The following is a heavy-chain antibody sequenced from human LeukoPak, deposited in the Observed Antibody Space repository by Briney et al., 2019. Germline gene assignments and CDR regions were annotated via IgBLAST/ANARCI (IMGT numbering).Heavy chain of an antibody. V-gene: IGHV3-23*01. CDR3: ARDAQLWLEGYFDY. CDR1: GFTFSTYA. D-gene: IGHD5-18*01. Sequence: GGSLRLSCAASGFTFSTYAVTWVRQAPGKGLEWVSTISGSGDSTYYADSVKGRFTISRDNSKDTLYLQMNSLRAEDTAVYYCARDAQLWLEGYFDYWGQGTLVTVSS. J-gene: IGHJ4*02. CDR2: ISGSGDST.